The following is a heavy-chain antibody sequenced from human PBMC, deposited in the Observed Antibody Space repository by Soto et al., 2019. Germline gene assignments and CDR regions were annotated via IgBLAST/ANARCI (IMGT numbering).Heavy chain of an antibody. J-gene: IGHJ4*01. CDR3: ARGLGSPYHSGSGSYSPLDY. V-gene: IGHV1-3*01. CDR2: VNAGNAHT. Sequence: ASVKVSCKASGYIFSTYGMDWVRQAPGQSFEWMGWVNAGNAHTKYSQKFQDRVTITRDTSASTAYMELSSLRSEDTALYYCARGLGSPYHSGSGSYSPLDYWG. CDR1: GYIFSTYG. D-gene: IGHD3-10*01.